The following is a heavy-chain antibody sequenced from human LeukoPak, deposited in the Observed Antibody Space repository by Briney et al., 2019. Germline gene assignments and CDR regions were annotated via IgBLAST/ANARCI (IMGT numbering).Heavy chain of an antibody. CDR1: GGSISSGDYY. D-gene: IGHD5-18*01. CDR2: IYYSGST. CDR3: ARAVDTAMVEDY. Sequence: PSQTLSLTCTVSGGSISSGDYYRSWIRQPPGKGLEWIGYIYYSGSTYYNPSLKSRVTISVDTSKNQFSLKLSSVTAADTAVYYCARAVDTAMVEDYWGQGTLVTVSS. J-gene: IGHJ4*02. V-gene: IGHV4-30-4*01.